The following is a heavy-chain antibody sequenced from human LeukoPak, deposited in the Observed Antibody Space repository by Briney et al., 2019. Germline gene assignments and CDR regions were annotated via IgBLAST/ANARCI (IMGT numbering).Heavy chain of an antibody. D-gene: IGHD3-3*01. CDR3: ARGQNYDFWSGYPAYYYYGMDV. CDR1: GGSFSGYY. V-gene: IGHV4-34*01. Sequence: SETLSLTCAVYGGSFSGYYWSWIRQPPGKGLEWIGEINHSGSTNYNPSLKSRVTISVDTSKNQFSLKLSSVTAADTAVYYCARGQNYDFWSGYPAYYYYGMDVWGQGTTVTVSS. J-gene: IGHJ6*02. CDR2: INHSGST.